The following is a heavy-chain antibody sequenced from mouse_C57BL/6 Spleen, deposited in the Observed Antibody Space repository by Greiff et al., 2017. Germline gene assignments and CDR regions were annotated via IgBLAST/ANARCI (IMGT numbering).Heavy chain of an antibody. D-gene: IGHD1-1*01. J-gene: IGHJ4*01. CDR2: INPYNGGT. CDR3: ARALITTVVYAMDY. V-gene: IGHV1-19*01. CDR1: GYTFTDYY. Sequence: EVQLQQSGPVLVKPGASVKMSCKASGYTFTDYYMNWVKQSHGKSLEWIGVINPYNGGTSYNQKFKGKATLTVDKSSSTAYMELNSLTSEDSAVYYCARALITTVVYAMDYWGQGTSVTVSS.